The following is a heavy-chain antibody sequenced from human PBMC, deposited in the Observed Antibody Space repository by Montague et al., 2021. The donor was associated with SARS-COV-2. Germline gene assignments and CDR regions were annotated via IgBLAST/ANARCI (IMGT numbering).Heavy chain of an antibody. J-gene: IGHJ4*02. CDR3: ARHGKTRIAMIVVVIGYLDY. V-gene: IGHV4-39*01. CDR2: IYYSGST. CDR1: GGSVSSSSYY. Sequence: SETLSLTCTVSGGSVSSSSYYRGWIRQPPGKGLEWIGSIYYSGSTYYNPSLKSRVTISVDTSKNQFSLKLSSVTAADTAVYYCARHGKTRIAMIVVVIGYLDYWGQGTLVTVSS. D-gene: IGHD3-22*01.